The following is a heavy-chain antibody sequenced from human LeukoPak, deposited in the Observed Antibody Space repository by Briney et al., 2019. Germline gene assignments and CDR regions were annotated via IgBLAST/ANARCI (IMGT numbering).Heavy chain of an antibody. Sequence: PSETLSLTCTVSGGSISSYYWSWIRQPPGKGLEWIAYLFYSGSTDYNPSLESRVTISVDTSKHQFSLKLRSVTAADTAVYYCATVAVIRGVTYFDYWGQGTLVTVSS. CDR3: ATVAVIRGVTYFDY. V-gene: IGHV4-59*01. CDR2: LFYSGST. CDR1: GGSISSYY. J-gene: IGHJ4*02. D-gene: IGHD3-10*01.